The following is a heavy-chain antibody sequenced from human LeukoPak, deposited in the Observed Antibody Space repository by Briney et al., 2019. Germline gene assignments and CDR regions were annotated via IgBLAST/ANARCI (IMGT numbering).Heavy chain of an antibody. CDR3: ARDRIGVVPAAIEDYYYGMDV. V-gene: IGHV4-59*01. D-gene: IGHD2-2*01. CDR1: GGSISSYY. CDR2: IYYSGST. Sequence: SETLSLTCTVSGGSISSYYWSWIPHPPGKGLGWIGDIYYSGSTNYTPSLKSRVTISVDTSKNQSSLKLSSVTAADTAVYYCARDRIGVVPAAIEDYYYGMDVWGKGTTVTVSS. J-gene: IGHJ6*04.